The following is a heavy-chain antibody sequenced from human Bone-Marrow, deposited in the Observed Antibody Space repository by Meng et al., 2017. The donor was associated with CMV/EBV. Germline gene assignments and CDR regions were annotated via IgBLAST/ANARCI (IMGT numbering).Heavy chain of an antibody. J-gene: IGHJ4*02. Sequence: GESLKISCAASGFTFSSYSMNWVRQAPGKGLEWVSAISGSGGSTYYADSVKGRFTISRDNSKNTLYLQMNSLRAEDTAVYYCAKVSLLDYDFWSGSKPVYWGQGPLVTVAS. D-gene: IGHD3-3*01. CDR2: ISGSGGST. CDR1: GFTFSSYS. V-gene: IGHV3-23*01. CDR3: AKVSLLDYDFWSGSKPVY.